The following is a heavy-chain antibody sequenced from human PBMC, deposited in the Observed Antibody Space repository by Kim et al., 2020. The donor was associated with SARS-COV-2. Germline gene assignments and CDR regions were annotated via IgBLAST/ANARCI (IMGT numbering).Heavy chain of an antibody. CDR1: GGSFSGYY. CDR2: INHSGST. V-gene: IGHV4-34*01. J-gene: IGHJ6*02. D-gene: IGHD2-8*01. Sequence: SETLSLTCAVYGGSFSGYYWSWIRQPPGKGLEWIGEINHSGSTNYNPSLKSRVTISVDTSKNQFSLKLSSVTAADTAVYYCARGRFGKLVYAPHKNSYYYYGMDVWGQGTTVTVSS. CDR3: ARGRFGKLVYAPHKNSYYYYGMDV.